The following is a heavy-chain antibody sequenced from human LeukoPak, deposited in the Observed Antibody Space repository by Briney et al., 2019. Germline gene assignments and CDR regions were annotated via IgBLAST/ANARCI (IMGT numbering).Heavy chain of an antibody. CDR1: GYTFTGYY. CDR2: INPNSGGT. J-gene: IGHJ4*02. V-gene: IGHV1-2*02. D-gene: IGHD3-10*01. CDR3: ARGKYYGSELREFDY. Sequence: ASVKVSCKASGYTFTGYYMHWVRQAPGQGLEWMGWINPNSGGTNYAQKFQGRVTMTRDTSISTAYMELSRLRSDDTAVYYCARGKYYGSELREFDYWGQGTLVTVSS.